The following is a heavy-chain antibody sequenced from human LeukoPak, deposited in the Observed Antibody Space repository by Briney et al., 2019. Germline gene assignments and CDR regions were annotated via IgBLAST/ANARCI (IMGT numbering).Heavy chain of an antibody. CDR1: GGTFSIYA. V-gene: IGHV1-69*13. Sequence: GASVKVSCTASGGTFSIYAISWVRQAPGQGLEWMGGIIPIFGTANYAQKFQGRVTITADESTSTAYMELSSLRSDDTAVYYCARVRSTANWFDPWGQGTLVTVSS. CDR3: ARVRSTANWFDP. D-gene: IGHD2/OR15-2a*01. J-gene: IGHJ5*02. CDR2: IIPIFGTA.